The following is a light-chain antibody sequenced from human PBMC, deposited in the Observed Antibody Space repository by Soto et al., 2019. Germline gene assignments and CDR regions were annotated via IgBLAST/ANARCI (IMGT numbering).Light chain of an antibody. CDR2: GTS. CDR1: RSVNRSY. V-gene: IGKV3-20*01. J-gene: IGKJ2*01. CDR3: QQYGTSPMYT. Sequence: ELVLTQSPGTLSLSPGERATLSCTASRSVNRSYLTWYQQKPGQAPRLLIYGTSSRATGIPDRFSGTGSGTDFTLTISRVEPEDFAVYYCQQYGTSPMYTFGQGTKLEIK.